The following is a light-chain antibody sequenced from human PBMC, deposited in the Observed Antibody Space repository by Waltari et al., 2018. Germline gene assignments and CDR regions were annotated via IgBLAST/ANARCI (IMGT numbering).Light chain of an antibody. J-gene: IGLJ2*01. V-gene: IGLV1-40*01. CDR2: QDN. CDR3: LSYDSSLTAL. CDR1: ASNIGTYS. Sequence: QSVLTQPPSVSGAPGQRVTLSCAGGASNIGTYSVSWYQHLPGTPPKLLIFQDNQRPSGVSDRFSGSESGTSASLTIPGLQTEDEADYYCLSYDSSLTALCGGGTRLTVL.